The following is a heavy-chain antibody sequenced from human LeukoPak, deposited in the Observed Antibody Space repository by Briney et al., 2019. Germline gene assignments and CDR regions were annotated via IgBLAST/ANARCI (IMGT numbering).Heavy chain of an antibody. D-gene: IGHD1-26*01. CDR1: GVTFSDYW. CDR3: ARGSLSEISYKGGNWFEP. Sequence: PGGSLRLSCVASGVTFSDYWMHWVRQAPGGGLVWVSYIKGDGSATNYGDSVKGRFTISRDNAKNTLYLQMNSLRAEDTAMYYCARGSLSEISYKGGNWFEPWGQGALVTVSS. J-gene: IGHJ5*02. CDR2: IKGDGSAT. V-gene: IGHV3-74*01.